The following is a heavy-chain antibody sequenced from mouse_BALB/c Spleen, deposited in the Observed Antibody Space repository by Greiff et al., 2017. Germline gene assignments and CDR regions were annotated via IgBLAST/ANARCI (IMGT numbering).Heavy chain of an antibody. D-gene: IGHD2-1*01. Sequence: QVTLKESGPGILQPSQTLSLTCSFSGFSLSTSGMGVSWIRQPSGKGLEWLAHIYWDDDKPYNPSLKSRLTISKDTSSNQVFLKITSVDTADTATYYCARPGNYDWFAYWGQGTLVTVSA. CDR2: IYWDDDK. V-gene: IGHV8-12*01. CDR1: GFSLSTSGMG. J-gene: IGHJ3*01. CDR3: ARPGNYDWFAY.